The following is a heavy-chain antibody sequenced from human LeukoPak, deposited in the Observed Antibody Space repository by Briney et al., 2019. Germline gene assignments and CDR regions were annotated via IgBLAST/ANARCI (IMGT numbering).Heavy chain of an antibody. D-gene: IGHD5-18*01. V-gene: IGHV3-30*18. CDR3: AKEKCRGYSYGSGDY. J-gene: IGHJ4*02. Sequence: PGGSLRLSCAASRFTFSSYDMHWVRQAPGKGLEWVAAISYDGSNKYYADSVKGRFTISRDNSKNTLYLQMNSLRVEDTAVYYCAKEKCRGYSYGSGDYWGQGTLVTVSS. CDR1: RFTFSSYD. CDR2: ISYDGSNK.